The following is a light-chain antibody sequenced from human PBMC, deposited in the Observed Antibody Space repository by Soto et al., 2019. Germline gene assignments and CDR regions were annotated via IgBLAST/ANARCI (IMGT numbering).Light chain of an antibody. CDR3: TSYTSRTTLV. J-gene: IGLJ2*01. CDR1: SSDVGGYDY. V-gene: IGLV2-14*01. Sequence: QSALTQPASVSGSPGQSITISCTGTSSDVGGYDYVSWYQHHPGKAPKLIIYNVSNRPSGVSNRFSGSKSGNTASLTISGLPDEDEADYYCTSYTSRTTLVFGGGTKLTVL. CDR2: NVS.